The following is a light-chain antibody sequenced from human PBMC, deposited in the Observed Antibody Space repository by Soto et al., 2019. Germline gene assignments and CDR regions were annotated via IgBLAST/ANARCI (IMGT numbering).Light chain of an antibody. CDR3: YSYAGTSTWV. CDR2: EGT. Sequence: QSALTQPASVSESPGQSITISCTGTNNDVGNYKLVSWFQHHLGKAPKLIIYEGTKRPSGVSNRFSASQSGNTAFLTISRLQAEDEADYYCYSYAGTSTWVFGGGTKVTVL. V-gene: IGLV2-23*01. CDR1: NNDVGNYKL. J-gene: IGLJ3*02.